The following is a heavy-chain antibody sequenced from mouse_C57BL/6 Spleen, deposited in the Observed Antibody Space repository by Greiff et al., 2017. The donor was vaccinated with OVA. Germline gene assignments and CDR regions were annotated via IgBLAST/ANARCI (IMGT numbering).Heavy chain of an antibody. V-gene: IGHV1-64*01. D-gene: IGHD1-1*01. CDR1: GYTFTSYW. CDR3: ARGFTYYCSSYGYFDV. CDR2: IHTNSGST. Sequence: QVQLQQSGAELVKPGASVKLSCKASGYTFTSYWMHWVKQRPGQGLEWIGMIHTNSGSTNYNEKFKSKATLTVDKSSSTAYMQLSSLTSEDSAVYYCARGFTYYCSSYGYFDVWGTGTTVTVSS. J-gene: IGHJ1*03.